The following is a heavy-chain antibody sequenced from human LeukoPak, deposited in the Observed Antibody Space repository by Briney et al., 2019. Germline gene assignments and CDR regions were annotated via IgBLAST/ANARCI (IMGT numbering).Heavy chain of an antibody. CDR2: ISSNGGST. J-gene: IGHJ4*02. CDR1: GFTFSRYA. Sequence: PGGSLRLSCSASGFTFSRYAMHWVRQAPGKGLEYVSAISSNGGSTYYADSVKGRFTISRYNSKNTLYLQMSSLRAEDTAVYYCVKDGSGSYYTYYFDYWGQGTLVTVSS. V-gene: IGHV3-64D*08. CDR3: VKDGSGSYYTYYFDY. D-gene: IGHD3-10*01.